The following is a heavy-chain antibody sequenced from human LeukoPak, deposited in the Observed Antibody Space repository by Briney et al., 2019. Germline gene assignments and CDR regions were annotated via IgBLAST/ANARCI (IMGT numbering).Heavy chain of an antibody. CDR2: IYTSGST. CDR3: ARVRDAFDI. V-gene: IGHV4-61*02. CDR1: GGSISSGSYY. Sequence: SETLSLTCTVSGGSISSGSYYWSWIRQPAGKGLEWIGRIYTSGSTNYNPSLKSRVTISVDTPKNQFSLKLSSVTAADTAVYYCARVRDAFDIWGQGTMVTVSS. J-gene: IGHJ3*02.